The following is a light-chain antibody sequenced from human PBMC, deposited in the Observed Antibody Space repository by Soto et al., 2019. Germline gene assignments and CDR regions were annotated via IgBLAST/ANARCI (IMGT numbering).Light chain of an antibody. J-gene: IGLJ3*02. CDR3: SSYTSSSTWV. CDR2: EVS. Sequence: QAVVTQPASVSGSPGQSITISCTGTSSDVGGYNYVSWYQQHPGKAPKLMIYEVSNRPSGVSNRFSGSKSGNTASLTISGLQAEDVADYYCSSYTSSSTWVFGGGTKLTVL. CDR1: SSDVGGYNY. V-gene: IGLV2-14*01.